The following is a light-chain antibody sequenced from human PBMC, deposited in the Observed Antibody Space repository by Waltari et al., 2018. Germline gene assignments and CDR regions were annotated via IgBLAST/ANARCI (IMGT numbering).Light chain of an antibody. CDR1: SSNIRGNF. CDR2: KNN. J-gene: IGLJ3*02. V-gene: IGLV1-47*01. Sequence: SVLTQPPSASGTPGQTVTIPCSGSSSNIRGNFVSWSQHLPATAPQLLIYKNNQRPSGVPDRFSGSKSGTSASLAISGLRSDDEAEYYCAAWDDNLTGPLFGGGTKVTVL. CDR3: AAWDDNLTGPL.